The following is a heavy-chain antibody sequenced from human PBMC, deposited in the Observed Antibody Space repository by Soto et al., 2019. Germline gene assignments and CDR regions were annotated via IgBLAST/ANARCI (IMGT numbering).Heavy chain of an antibody. J-gene: IGHJ5*02. CDR1: GFTFGTYA. CDR2: ISGSGGST. D-gene: IGHD5-18*01. CDR3: AKDRSVDTRDWFDP. Sequence: PGGSLRLSCAASGFTFGTYAMNWVRQAPGKGLEWVSGISGSGGSTYYTDSVKGRFTISRDDSKNTLYLQMNSLRADDTAVYYCAKDRSVDTRDWFDPWGQGPLVTVSS. V-gene: IGHV3-23*01.